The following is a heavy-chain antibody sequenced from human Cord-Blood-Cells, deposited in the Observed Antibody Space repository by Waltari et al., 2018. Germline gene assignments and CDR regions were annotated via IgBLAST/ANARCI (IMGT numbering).Heavy chain of an antibody. CDR3: ARYTTVVTPGWYFDL. J-gene: IGHJ2*01. V-gene: IGHV4-30-2*01. CDR1: GGSISSGGYS. D-gene: IGHD4-17*01. Sequence: QLQLQESGSGLVKPSQTLSLTCAVSGGSISSGGYSWSWIRQPPGKGLEWIGYIYHSGSTYYNPSLKSRVTISVDRSKNQFSLKLSSVTAADTAVYYCARYTTVVTPGWYFDLWGRGTLVTVSS. CDR2: IYHSGST.